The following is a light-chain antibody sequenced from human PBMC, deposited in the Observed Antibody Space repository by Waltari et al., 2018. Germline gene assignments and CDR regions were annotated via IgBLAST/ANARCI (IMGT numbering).Light chain of an antibody. CDR2: AAT. J-gene: IGKJ4*01. CDR1: QGISSY. V-gene: IGKV1-9*01. Sequence: DIQMTQSPSSLSASVGDTVTITCRASQGISSYLNWFQQKPGKAPKLLIYAATTLQSGVQSRFSGSGSGTEFTLTISSLQPDDFAAYYCLQHNSYPLTFGGGTKVEIK. CDR3: LQHNSYPLT.